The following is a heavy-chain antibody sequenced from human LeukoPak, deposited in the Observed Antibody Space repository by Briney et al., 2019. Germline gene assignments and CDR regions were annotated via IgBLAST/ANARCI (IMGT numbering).Heavy chain of an antibody. CDR3: ARGAADYGLDYFDY. D-gene: IGHD4-17*01. CDR2: INAGNGNT. V-gene: IGHV1-3*01. CDR1: GYTFTSYA. Sequence: ASVKVSCKASGYTFTSYAMRWVRRAPGQRLEWMGWINAGNGNTKYSQKFQGRVTITRDTSASTAYMELSSLRSEDTAVYYCARGAADYGLDYFDYWGQGTLVTVSS. J-gene: IGHJ4*02.